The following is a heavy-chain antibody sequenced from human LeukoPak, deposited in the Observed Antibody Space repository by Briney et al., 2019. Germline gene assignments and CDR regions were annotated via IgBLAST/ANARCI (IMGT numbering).Heavy chain of an antibody. D-gene: IGHD4-17*01. V-gene: IGHV3-23*01. CDR3: ARGYGDYFLYFDY. CDR2: ISANGGET. J-gene: IGHJ4*02. Sequence: GGSLRLSCAASGFTFSIYAMNWVRQAPGKGLEWVSSISANGGETHYADSVKGRFTISRDNAKNTLYLQMNSLRADDTAVYYCARGYGDYFLYFDYWGQGALVTVSS. CDR1: GFTFSIYA.